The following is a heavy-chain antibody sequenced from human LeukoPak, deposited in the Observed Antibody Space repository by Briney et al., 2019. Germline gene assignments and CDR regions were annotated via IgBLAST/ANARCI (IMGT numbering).Heavy chain of an antibody. D-gene: IGHD3/OR15-3a*01. V-gene: IGHV3-21*01. Sequence: PGGSLRLSCVASGFTFSSYSMNWDRQAPGKGLEWVSSISSSSSYIYYADSVKGRFTISRDNAKNSLYLQMNSLRAEDTAVYYCAHLVWEYVGGLDVWGQGTTVTVSS. CDR2: ISSSSSYI. CDR3: AHLVWEYVGGLDV. J-gene: IGHJ6*02. CDR1: GFTFSSYS.